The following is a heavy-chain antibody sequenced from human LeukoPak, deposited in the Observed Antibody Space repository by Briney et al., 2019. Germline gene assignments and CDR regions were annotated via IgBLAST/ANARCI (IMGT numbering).Heavy chain of an antibody. CDR3: ARVVRFLGNFDY. CDR2: IYSGGST. J-gene: IGHJ4*02. Sequence: PGGSLRLSGAASGFTVSSNYMSWVRQAPGKGLEWVSVIYSGGSTYYADSVKGRFTISRDNSKNTLYLQMNSLRAEDTAVYYCARVVRFLGNFDYWGQGTLVTVSS. D-gene: IGHD3-3*01. V-gene: IGHV3-53*01. CDR1: GFTVSSNY.